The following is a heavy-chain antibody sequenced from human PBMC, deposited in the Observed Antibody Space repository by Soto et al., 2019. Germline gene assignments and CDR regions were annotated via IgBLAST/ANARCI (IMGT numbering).Heavy chain of an antibody. Sequence: GGSLRLSCAASGFTFSSYEMNWVRQAPGKGLEWVSYISSSGSTIYYADSVKGRFTISRDNAKNSLYLQMNSLRAEDTAVYYCAREGSSGYYLYSHYYYYGMDVWGQGTTVTVS. V-gene: IGHV3-48*03. CDR2: ISSSGSTI. CDR3: AREGSSGYYLYSHYYYYGMDV. D-gene: IGHD3-22*01. CDR1: GFTFSSYE. J-gene: IGHJ6*02.